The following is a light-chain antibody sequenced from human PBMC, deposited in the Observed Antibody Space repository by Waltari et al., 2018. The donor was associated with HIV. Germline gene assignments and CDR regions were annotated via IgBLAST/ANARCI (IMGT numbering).Light chain of an antibody. J-gene: IGLJ1*01. CDR2: GNS. Sequence: QSVLTQPPSVSGAPGQRVTISCTGSSSNIGAGYEVPWYQQRPGTAPKLLIYGNSNRPSGVPDRFSGSKSGTSASLAITGLQAEDEADYYCQSYDSSLSGYVFGTGTKVTVL. CDR1: SSNIGAGYE. V-gene: IGLV1-40*01. CDR3: QSYDSSLSGYV.